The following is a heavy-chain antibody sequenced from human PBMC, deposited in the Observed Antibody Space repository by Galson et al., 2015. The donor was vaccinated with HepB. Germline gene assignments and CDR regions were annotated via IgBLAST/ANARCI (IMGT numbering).Heavy chain of an antibody. Sequence: ETLSLTCTVSGGSISSYYWSWIRQPPGKGLEWIGYIYYSGSTNYNPSLKSRVTISVDTSKNQFSLKLSSVTAADTAVYYCAGLAAAGTFGGYYYGMDVWGQGTTVTVSS. V-gene: IGHV4-59*01. CDR2: IYYSGST. D-gene: IGHD6-13*01. CDR1: GGSISSYY. J-gene: IGHJ6*02. CDR3: AGLAAAGTFGGYYYGMDV.